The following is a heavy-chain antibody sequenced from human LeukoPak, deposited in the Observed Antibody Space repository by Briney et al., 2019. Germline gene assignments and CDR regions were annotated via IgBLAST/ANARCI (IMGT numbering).Heavy chain of an antibody. CDR2: IYHSGST. CDR3: ARVTIAVAGSWFDP. J-gene: IGHJ5*02. CDR1: GGSISSSNW. V-gene: IGHV4-4*02. Sequence: SETLSLTCAVSGGSISSSNWWSWVRQPPGKGLEWIGEIYHSGSTNYNPSLKSRVTISVDKSKSQFSLKLSSVTAADTAVYYCARVTIAVAGSWFDPWGQGTLVTVSS. D-gene: IGHD6-19*01.